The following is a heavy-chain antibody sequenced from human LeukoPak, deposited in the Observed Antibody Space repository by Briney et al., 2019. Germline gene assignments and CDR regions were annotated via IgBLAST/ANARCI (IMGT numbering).Heavy chain of an antibody. CDR3: ARDDLHDGFDI. CDR2: ISSSSTM. V-gene: IGHV3-48*02. Sequence: GGSLRLSCAASGFTFSSYSMNWVRQAPGKGLEWVSYISSSSTMYYVDSVKGRFSISRDNAKNSLYLQMNSLRDEDTAVYYCARDDLHDGFDIWGQGTKVTVSS. CDR1: GFTFSSYS. J-gene: IGHJ3*02.